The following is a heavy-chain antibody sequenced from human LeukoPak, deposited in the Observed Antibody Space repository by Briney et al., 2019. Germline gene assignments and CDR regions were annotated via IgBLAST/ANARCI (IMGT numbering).Heavy chain of an antibody. CDR2: IKQDGSEK. J-gene: IGHJ5*02. Sequence: GGSLRLSCAASGFTFSSYWMSWVRQAPGKGLEWVANIKQDGSEKYHVDSVRGRFTISRDNAKNSLYLQMNSLRVEDTAVYYCARDTREFDPWGQGALVTVSS. D-gene: IGHD2-15*01. CDR3: ARDTREFDP. V-gene: IGHV3-7*01. CDR1: GFTFSSYW.